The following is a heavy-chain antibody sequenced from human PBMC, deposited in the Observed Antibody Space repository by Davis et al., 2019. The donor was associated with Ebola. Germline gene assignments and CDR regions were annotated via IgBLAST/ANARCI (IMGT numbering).Heavy chain of an antibody. D-gene: IGHD1-14*01. J-gene: IGHJ4*02. Sequence: GESLKISCKGSGYSFTSYWIGWVRQMPGKGLEWMGIIYPVDSDTRYSPSFQGQVTISADKSISTAYLHWTSLETSDTAIYYCARLRRAVTTIDYWGQGTLLTVSS. CDR2: IYPVDSDT. V-gene: IGHV5-51*01. CDR3: ARLRRAVTTIDY. CDR1: GYSFTSYW.